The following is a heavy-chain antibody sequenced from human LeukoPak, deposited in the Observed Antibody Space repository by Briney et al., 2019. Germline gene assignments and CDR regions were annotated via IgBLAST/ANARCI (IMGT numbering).Heavy chain of an antibody. V-gene: IGHV3-66*04. Sequence: GGSLRLSCAVSGFTVSTNYMSWVRQAPGKGLEWVSVIYSGGSTYYADSVKGRFTISRDNSKNKLYLQMNSLRAEDTAVYYCTRPGYYGSSRGEDYWGQGTLVTVSS. CDR2: IYSGGST. CDR1: GFTVSTNY. CDR3: TRPGYYGSSRGEDY. J-gene: IGHJ4*02. D-gene: IGHD3-10*01.